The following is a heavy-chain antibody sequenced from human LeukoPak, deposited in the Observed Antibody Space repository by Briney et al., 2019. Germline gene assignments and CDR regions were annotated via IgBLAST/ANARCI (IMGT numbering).Heavy chain of an antibody. CDR3: ARLPPRTDYFYYMDV. Sequence: SETLSLTCTVSGGPISSYYWSWIRQPPGKGLEWIGYIYTSGITNYNPSLKSRVTISVDTSKNQFSLKLSSVTAADTAVYYCARLPPRTDYFYYMDVWGKGTTVTVSS. CDR1: GGPISSYY. V-gene: IGHV4-4*09. CDR2: IYTSGIT. D-gene: IGHD1/OR15-1a*01. J-gene: IGHJ6*03.